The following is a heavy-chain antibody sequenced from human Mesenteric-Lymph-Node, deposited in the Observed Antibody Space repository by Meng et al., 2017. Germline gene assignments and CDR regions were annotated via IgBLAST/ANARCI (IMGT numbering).Heavy chain of an antibody. CDR3: ARRHFFSSGSSDS. CDR2: FYPAASQT. CDR1: GDRFTTYW. Sequence: GESLKIFCQSSGDRFTTYWIGWVRQLPGKGLEWMGIFYPAASQTLYSPSFLGQVTISADKSISNVYLQWNSLKASDTAMYYCARRHFFSSGSSDSWGQGTLVTVSS. V-gene: IGHV5-51*01. J-gene: IGHJ4*02. D-gene: IGHD3-10*01.